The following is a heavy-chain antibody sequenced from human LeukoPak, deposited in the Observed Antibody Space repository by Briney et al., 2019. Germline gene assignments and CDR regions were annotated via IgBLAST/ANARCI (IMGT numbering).Heavy chain of an antibody. CDR3: ASRGIYYGSGSSIDY. D-gene: IGHD3-10*01. CDR1: GGSISSGSYY. Sequence: PSETLSLTCTVSGGSISSGSYYWSWIRQPAGKGLEWIGRIYTSGSTNYYPSLKSRVTISVDTSKNQFSLKLSSVTAADTAVYYCASRGIYYGSGSSIDYWGQGTLVTVSS. CDR2: IYTSGST. V-gene: IGHV4-61*02. J-gene: IGHJ4*02.